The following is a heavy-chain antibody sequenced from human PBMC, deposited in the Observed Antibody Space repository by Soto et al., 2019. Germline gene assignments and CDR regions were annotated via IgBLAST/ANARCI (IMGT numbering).Heavy chain of an antibody. D-gene: IGHD5-18*01. V-gene: IGHV3-74*01. CDR3: ARAYNYAFDS. CDR2: INGDGTST. CDR1: GFTFSSHW. J-gene: IGHJ4*02. Sequence: GGSLRLSCAASGFTFSSHWMHWVRQAPGKGLVWVSRINGDGTSTTYADSVKGRFTISRDNAKNTLYLEMNSLRAEDTAVYYCARAYNYAFDSWGQGTLVTVSS.